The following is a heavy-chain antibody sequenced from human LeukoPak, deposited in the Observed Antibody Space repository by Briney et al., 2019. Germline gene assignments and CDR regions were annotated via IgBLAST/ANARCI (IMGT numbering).Heavy chain of an antibody. CDR2: ISYDGSNK. V-gene: IGHV3-30*04. D-gene: IGHD3-22*01. J-gene: IGHJ4*02. CDR1: GFTFSSYA. Sequence: GSLRLSCAASGFTFSSYAMHWVRQAPGKGLEWVAVISYDGSNKYYADSVKGRFTISRDNSKNTLYLQMNSLRAEDTAVYYCARPSRITMIVVVITHLDYWGQGTLVTVSS. CDR3: ARPSRITMIVVVITHLDY.